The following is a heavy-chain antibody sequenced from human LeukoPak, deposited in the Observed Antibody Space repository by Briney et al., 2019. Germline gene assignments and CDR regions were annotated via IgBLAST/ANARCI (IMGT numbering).Heavy chain of an antibody. V-gene: IGHV3-23*01. CDR2: ISGGGGST. J-gene: IGHJ4*02. D-gene: IGHD2-2*01. CDR1: GFTFSSYA. Sequence: GGSLRLSCAASGFTFSSYAMSWVRQAPGKGLEWVSVISGGGGSTHYADSVKGRFTISRDNSKNTLYLQMNSLRAEDTALYYCAKGRCSSTSCPYYFDYWGQGTLVTVSS. CDR3: AKGRCSSTSCPYYFDY.